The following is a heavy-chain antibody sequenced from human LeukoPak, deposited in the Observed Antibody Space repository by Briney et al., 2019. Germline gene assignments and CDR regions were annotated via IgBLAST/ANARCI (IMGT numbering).Heavy chain of an antibody. D-gene: IGHD3-9*01. Sequence: SETLSLTCAVYGGSFSGYYWSWIRQPPGKGLEWIGYIYHSGSTYYNPFLKSRVTISVDRSKNQFSLKLSSVTAADTAVYYCARGNYDILTGYYIDWFDPWGQGTLVTVSS. CDR1: GGSFSGYY. CDR2: IYHSGST. V-gene: IGHV4-34*01. CDR3: ARGNYDILTGYYIDWFDP. J-gene: IGHJ5*02.